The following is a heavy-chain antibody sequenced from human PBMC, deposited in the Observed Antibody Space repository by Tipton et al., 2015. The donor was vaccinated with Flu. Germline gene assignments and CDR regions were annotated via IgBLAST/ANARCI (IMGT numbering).Heavy chain of an antibody. J-gene: IGHJ4*02. D-gene: IGHD5-24*01. V-gene: IGHV4-61*01. Sequence: TLSLTCTVSGGSISSGSYYWSWIRQPPGKGLEWIGYIYYSGSTNYNPSLKSRVTISVDTSKNQFSLKLSSVTAADTAVYYCAGRAPAGDFDYWGQGTLVTVSS. CDR2: IYYSGST. CDR3: AGRAPAGDFDY. CDR1: GGSISSGSYY.